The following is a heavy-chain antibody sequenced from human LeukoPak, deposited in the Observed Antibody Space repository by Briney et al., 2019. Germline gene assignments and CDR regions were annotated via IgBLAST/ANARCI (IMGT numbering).Heavy chain of an antibody. D-gene: IGHD3-10*01. J-gene: IGHJ4*02. CDR3: AKAYYYGSESSYKTFGY. CDR2: IVASGGAT. Sequence: GGSLRLSCAASGFIFSNYAMSWVRQAPGKGLEWVSGIVASGGATYYADSVKGRFTISRDDSKNTLYLQMNSLRAEDTALYYCAKAYYYGSESSYKTFGYWGRGTLVTVSS. CDR1: GFIFSNYA. V-gene: IGHV3-23*01.